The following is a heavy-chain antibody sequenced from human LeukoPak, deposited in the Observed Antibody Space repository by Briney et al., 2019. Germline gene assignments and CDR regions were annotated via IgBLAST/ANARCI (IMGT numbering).Heavy chain of an antibody. Sequence: ASVKVSCKASGGTFSSYAISWVRQAPGQGLEWMGRITPILGIANYAQKFQGRVTITADKSTSTAYMELSSLRSEDTAVYYCARDSDGVVVVPAARGWDNWFDPWGQGTLVTVSS. CDR1: GGTFSSYA. V-gene: IGHV1-69*04. D-gene: IGHD2-2*01. J-gene: IGHJ5*02. CDR3: ARDSDGVVVVPAARGWDNWFDP. CDR2: ITPILGIA.